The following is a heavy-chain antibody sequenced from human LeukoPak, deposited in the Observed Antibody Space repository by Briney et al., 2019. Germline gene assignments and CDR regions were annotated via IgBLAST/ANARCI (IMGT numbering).Heavy chain of an antibody. D-gene: IGHD6-13*01. Sequence: SETLSLTCTVSGGSISSGGYYWSWIRQHPGKGLEWIGYIYYSGSTYYNPSLKSRVTISVDTSKNQFSLKLNSVTAADTAVYYCARDGSSWKYNWFDPWGQGTLVTVSS. CDR2: IYYSGST. CDR1: GGSISSGGYY. CDR3: ARDGSSWKYNWFDP. V-gene: IGHV4-31*03. J-gene: IGHJ5*02.